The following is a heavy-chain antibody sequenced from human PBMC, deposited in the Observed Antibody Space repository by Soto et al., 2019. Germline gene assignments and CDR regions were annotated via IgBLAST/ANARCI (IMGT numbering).Heavy chain of an antibody. D-gene: IGHD3-22*01. CDR1: GFTSRSYS. Sequence: PGGSLRLSCAASGFTSRSYSMNWVRQAPGKGLEWVSSISSSSSYIYYADSVKGRFTISRDNAKNSLYLQMTTLRAEDTAVYYRARDLVGYYDSSGYCPDYWGQGTLVTVSS. CDR3: ARDLVGYYDSSGYCPDY. CDR2: ISSSSSYI. V-gene: IGHV3-21*01. J-gene: IGHJ4*02.